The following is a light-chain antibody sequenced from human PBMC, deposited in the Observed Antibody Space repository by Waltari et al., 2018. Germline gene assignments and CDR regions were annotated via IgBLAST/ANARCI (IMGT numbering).Light chain of an antibody. CDR3: QQYYTTPHT. V-gene: IGKV4-1*01. CDR1: QSGLSRSNSLNY. J-gene: IGKJ3*01. Sequence: IVLTHSPDFLAVPLLQRSAIHCNAGQSGLSRSNSLNYLGWYQQKVGQPPKLLIYWASTRESGVPERFSGSGSGTDFTLTISSLQAEDVAVYYCQQYYTTPHTFGPGTQVDVK. CDR2: WAS.